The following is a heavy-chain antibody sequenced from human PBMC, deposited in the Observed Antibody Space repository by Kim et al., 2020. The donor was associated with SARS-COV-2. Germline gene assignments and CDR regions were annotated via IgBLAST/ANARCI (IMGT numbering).Heavy chain of an antibody. Sequence: GGSLRLSCAASEFTVDTNYMTWVRQAPGKGLEWVSTLYSGGATYYSDSVKARFTISRDNSKNTVFLQMISLGAEDAGIYFCARADCSGGTCYSGNYYYYGMDVSGQGAPGTVSS. CDR2: LYSGGAT. D-gene: IGHD2-15*01. J-gene: IGHJ6*02. CDR1: EFTVDTNY. V-gene: IGHV3-66*01. CDR3: ARADCSGGTCYSGNYYYYGMDV.